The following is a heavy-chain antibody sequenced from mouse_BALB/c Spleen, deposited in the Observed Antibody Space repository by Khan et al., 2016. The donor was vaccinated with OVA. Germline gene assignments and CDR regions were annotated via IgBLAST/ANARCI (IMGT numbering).Heavy chain of an antibody. Sequence: EVQLQESGPGLVKPSQSLSLTCSVTGYSITNGYFWNWIRQFPGNNLEWMGYIRSDGNTNYNPSLKNRISITRDTSKNQFFLNLNSVTPEDTATYDCARGGSSGPAWFTYWGQGTLVTVSA. CDR1: GYSITNGYF. D-gene: IGHD3-1*01. J-gene: IGHJ3*01. CDR3: ARGGSSGPAWFTY. CDR2: IRSDGNT. V-gene: IGHV3-6*02.